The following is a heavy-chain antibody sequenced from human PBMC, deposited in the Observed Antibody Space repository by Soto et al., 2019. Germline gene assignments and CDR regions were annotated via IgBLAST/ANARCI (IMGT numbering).Heavy chain of an antibody. CDR3: AREDRTAVVTGGH. V-gene: IGHV4-39*02. Sequence: QLQLQESGPGLVKPSETLSLTCAVSGGSISSSSYYWGWIRQPPGKGLEWMGTIYYNGATQYNPSLKSRVIISVDTSKNQFYLKLTSVTAADTAVYYCAREDRTAVVTGGHWGQGILVTVSS. CDR1: GGSISSSSYY. J-gene: IGHJ4*02. CDR2: IYYNGAT. D-gene: IGHD2-21*02.